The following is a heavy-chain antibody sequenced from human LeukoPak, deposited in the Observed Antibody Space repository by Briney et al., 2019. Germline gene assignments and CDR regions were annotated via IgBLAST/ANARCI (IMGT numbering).Heavy chain of an antibody. Sequence: SETLSLTCAVYGGSFSGYYWSWIRQPPGKGLEWIGEINHSGSTNYNPSLKSRVTISVDTSKKQFSLKLSSVTAADTAVYYCARAYCGGDCYRGWFDPWGQGTLVTVSS. D-gene: IGHD2-21*02. CDR2: INHSGST. CDR3: ARAYCGGDCYRGWFDP. CDR1: GGSFSGYY. V-gene: IGHV4-34*01. J-gene: IGHJ5*02.